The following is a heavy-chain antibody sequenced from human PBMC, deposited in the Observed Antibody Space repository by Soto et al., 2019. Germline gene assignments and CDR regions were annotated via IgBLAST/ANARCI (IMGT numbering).Heavy chain of an antibody. CDR2: INPSGGST. D-gene: IGHD3-3*01. CDR3: ARVPIFGVFTMRLDY. V-gene: IGHV1-46*01. Sequence: ASVKVWCKTSGYPFSRYYIHWVRQAPGQGLEWMGVINPSGGSTRYAQKFQGRVTVTRDTSTSTVDMELSSLRSDDTAVYFCARVPIFGVFTMRLDYWRQRTLVTASS. J-gene: IGHJ4*02. CDR1: GYPFSRYY.